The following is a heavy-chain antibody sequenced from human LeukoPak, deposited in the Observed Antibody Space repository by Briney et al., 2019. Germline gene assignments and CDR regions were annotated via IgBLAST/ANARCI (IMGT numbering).Heavy chain of an antibody. CDR1: GYTFTSYY. CDR2: INPSGGST. CDR3: ARVPFSPRGYSYGYDY. D-gene: IGHD5-18*01. Sequence: GASVKVSCKASGYTFTSYYMHWVRQAPGPGLEWMGIINPSGGSTSYAQKFQGRVTMTRDTSTSTVYMELSSLRSEDTAVYYCARVPFSPRGYSYGYDYWGQGTLVTVSS. J-gene: IGHJ4*02. V-gene: IGHV1-46*01.